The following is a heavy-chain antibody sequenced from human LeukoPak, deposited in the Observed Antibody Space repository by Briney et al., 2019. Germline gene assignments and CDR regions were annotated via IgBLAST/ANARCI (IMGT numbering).Heavy chain of an antibody. J-gene: IGHJ3*02. CDR3: AKIYGSGSYKPHAFDI. CDR2: INHSGST. Sequence: PSETLSLTCAVYGGSFSGYYWSWIRQPPGKGLEWIGEINHSGSTNYNPSLKGRVTISVDTSKNQFSLKLSSVTAADTAVYYCAKIYGSGSYKPHAFDIWGQGTMVTVSS. V-gene: IGHV4-34*01. D-gene: IGHD3-10*01. CDR1: GGSFSGYY.